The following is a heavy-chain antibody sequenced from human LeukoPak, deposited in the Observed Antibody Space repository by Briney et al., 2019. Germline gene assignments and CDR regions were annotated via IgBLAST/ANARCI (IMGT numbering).Heavy chain of an antibody. J-gene: IGHJ4*02. Sequence: AASVKVSCKASGYTFTSYGISWVRQAPGQGLEWMGWISAYNGNTNYAQKLQGRVTMTTDTSTSTAYMELRSLRSDDTAVYYCARAENDYGDSVIDYWGQGTLVTVSS. CDR1: GYTFTSYG. CDR2: ISAYNGNT. V-gene: IGHV1-18*01. D-gene: IGHD4-17*01. CDR3: ARAENDYGDSVIDY.